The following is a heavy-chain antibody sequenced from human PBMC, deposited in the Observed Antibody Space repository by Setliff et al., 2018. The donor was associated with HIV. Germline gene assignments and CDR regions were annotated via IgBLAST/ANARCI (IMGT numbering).Heavy chain of an antibody. CDR2: IKTKPSNYAT. J-gene: IGHJ5*02. V-gene: IGHV3-73*01. D-gene: IGHD1-26*01. CDR1: GFTFSGSA. Sequence: GGSLRLSCSASGFTFSGSAIHWVRQASGKGLEWLGRIKTKPSNYATAYGESVRGRFTISRDDSHNTLDLQMSSLEAEDTAVYYCVREERAADSGSYYSSRWFDRWGQGTLVTVSS. CDR3: VREERAADSGSYYSSRWFDR.